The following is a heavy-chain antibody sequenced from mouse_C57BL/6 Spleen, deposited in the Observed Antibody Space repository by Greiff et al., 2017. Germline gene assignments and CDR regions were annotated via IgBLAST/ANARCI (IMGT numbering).Heavy chain of an antibody. CDR1: GYTFTSYG. CDR2: IYPRSGNT. D-gene: IGHD1-1*01. Sequence: VQRVESGAELARPGASVKLSCKASGYTFTSYGISWVKQRTGQGLEWIGEIYPRSGNTYYNEKFKGKATLTADKSSSTAYMELRSLTSEDSAVYFCARRGDYYGSSPYYAMDYWGQGTSVTVSS. J-gene: IGHJ4*01. V-gene: IGHV1-81*01. CDR3: ARRGDYYGSSPYYAMDY.